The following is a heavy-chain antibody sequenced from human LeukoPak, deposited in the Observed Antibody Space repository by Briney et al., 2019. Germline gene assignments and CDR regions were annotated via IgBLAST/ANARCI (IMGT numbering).Heavy chain of an antibody. D-gene: IGHD3-10*01. CDR3: AKDRGYVDY. CDR2: IGISGGNT. V-gene: IGHV3-48*01. Sequence: GGSLRLSCSASGFNFINYSMNWVRQPPGKGLEWISYIGISGGNTKYADSVKGRFTISRDNSKNTLYLQMNSLRAEDTAVYYWAKDRGYVDYWGEGTLVTVSS. CDR1: GFNFINYS. J-gene: IGHJ4*02.